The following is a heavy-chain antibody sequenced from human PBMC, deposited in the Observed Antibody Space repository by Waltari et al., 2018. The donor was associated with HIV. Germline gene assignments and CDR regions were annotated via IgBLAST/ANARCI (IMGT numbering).Heavy chain of an antibody. CDR2: INHSGST. J-gene: IGHJ6*02. CDR1: GGSFSGYS. Sequence: QVQLPQWGAGLLKPSETLSLTCAVYGGSFSGYSWRWIRPPPGKGLEWIGEINHSGSTNYNPSLKSRVTISVDTSKNQFSLKLSSVTAADTAVYYCARGIAVAGYYYYGMDVWGQGTTVTVSS. D-gene: IGHD6-19*01. V-gene: IGHV4-34*01. CDR3: ARGIAVAGYYYYGMDV.